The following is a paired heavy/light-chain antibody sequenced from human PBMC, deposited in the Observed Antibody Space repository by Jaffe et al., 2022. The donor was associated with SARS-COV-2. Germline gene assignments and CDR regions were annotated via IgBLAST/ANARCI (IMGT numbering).Heavy chain of an antibody. Sequence: QLQLIQSGAEVKKPGSSVKVSCRTSAATFSRYSITWVRQAPGQGLEWMGTIDPAPGVATYAQKFLGRVTITADTSTNTVSLFLRSLTSPDTAVYFCARFDANDVELEFGPADAHTPPPYQSLYSGLDIWGQGTTIIVSS. V-gene: IGHV1-69*02. CDR3: ARFDANDVELEFGPADAHTPPPYQSLYSGLDI. CDR1: AATFSRYS. J-gene: IGHJ6*02. CDR2: IDPAPGVA. D-gene: IGHD2-21*01.
Light chain of an antibody. CDR1: QSLLHSNGYNY. J-gene: IGKJ4*01. Sequence: EIVMTQSPLSMSVTLGEPAAISCRSSQSLLHSNGYNYLDWYLQKPGQSPQLLISLASNRASGVPDRFSGSGSGTDFTLKISRLEAEDVGVYYCMQALQAPLTFGGGTKVEI. CDR2: LAS. V-gene: IGKV2-28*01. CDR3: MQALQAPLT.